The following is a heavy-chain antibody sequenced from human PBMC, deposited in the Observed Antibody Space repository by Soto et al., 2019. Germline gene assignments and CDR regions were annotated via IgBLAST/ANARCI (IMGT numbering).Heavy chain of an antibody. V-gene: IGHV3-23*01. D-gene: IGHD2-21*01. J-gene: IGHJ4*02. Sequence: EVQLLESGGGLVQPGGSLRLSCAASGFRFSSKAMSWVRQAPGKGLEWVSIISGSGSSTYYTDSLKGRFTISRDNSKNMVYLEMTYLRAEDTVVYFCAEENGFHFVTCGASGFGYWGQGSLVSVSS. CDR3: AEENGFHFVTCGASGFGY. CDR2: ISGSGSST. CDR1: GFRFSSKA.